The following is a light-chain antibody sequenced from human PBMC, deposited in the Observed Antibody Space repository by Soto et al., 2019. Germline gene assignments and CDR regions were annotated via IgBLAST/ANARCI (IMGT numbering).Light chain of an antibody. CDR3: QQADRFPLS. V-gene: IGKV1-12*01. CDR2: GAS. J-gene: IGKJ4*01. Sequence: DIQMTQSPSSVSASVGDRVTITCRASQRISSYLAWYQQKPGKAPNLLIYGASKLQSGVPSRFSGSGSGRDFTLTISSLQPEDFATYYCQQADRFPLSCGGGTKVEMK. CDR1: QRISSY.